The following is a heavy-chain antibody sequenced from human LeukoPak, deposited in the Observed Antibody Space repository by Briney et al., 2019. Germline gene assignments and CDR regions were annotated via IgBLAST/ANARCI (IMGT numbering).Heavy chain of an antibody. CDR1: GYTFTGYY. D-gene: IGHD1-26*01. J-gene: IGHJ4*02. V-gene: IGHV1-2*02. CDR3: ARDPSGSYRTLDY. Sequence: ASVKVSCKASGYTFTGYYMHWVRQAPGQGLEWMGWINPNSGGTNYAQKFQGRVTMTGDTSISTAYMELSRLRSDDTAVYYCARDPSGSYRTLDYWGQGTLVTVSS. CDR2: INPNSGGT.